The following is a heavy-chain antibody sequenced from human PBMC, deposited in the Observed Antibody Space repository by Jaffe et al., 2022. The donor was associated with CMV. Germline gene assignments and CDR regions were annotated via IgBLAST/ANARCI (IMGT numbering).Heavy chain of an antibody. Sequence: EVQLVESGGGLVKPGGSLRLSCAASGFTFSSYSMNWVRQAPGKGLEWVSSISSSSSYIYYADSVKGRFTISRDNAKNSLYLQMNSLRAEDTAVYYCARVKYYYDSSGSSNFDYWGQGTLVTVSS. CDR1: GFTFSSYS. V-gene: IGHV3-21*01. J-gene: IGHJ4*02. CDR2: ISSSSSYI. CDR3: ARVKYYYDSSGSSNFDY. D-gene: IGHD3-22*01.